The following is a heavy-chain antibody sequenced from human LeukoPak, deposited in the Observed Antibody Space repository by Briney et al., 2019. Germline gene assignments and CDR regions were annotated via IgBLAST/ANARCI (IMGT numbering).Heavy chain of an antibody. CDR1: GYSISSGYY. J-gene: IGHJ4*02. Sequence: SGTLSLTCTVSGYSISSGYYWGGIRQPPGKGLEWIGSIYHSGSTYYNPSLKSRVTISVDTSKNRFSLKLSSVTAADTAVYYCASGVLGANWNYVSDYWGQGTLVTVSS. D-gene: IGHD1-7*01. CDR3: ASGVLGANWNYVSDY. CDR2: IYHSGST. V-gene: IGHV4-38-2*02.